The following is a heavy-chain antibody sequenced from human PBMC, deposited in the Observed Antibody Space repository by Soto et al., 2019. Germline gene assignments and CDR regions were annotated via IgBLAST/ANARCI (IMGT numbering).Heavy chain of an antibody. CDR2: IYYSGST. CDR1: GGSISSGGYY. Sequence: SETLSLTCTVSGGSISSGGYYWSWIRQHPGKGLEWIGYIYYSGSTYYNPSLKSRVTISVDTSKNQFSLKLSSVTAADTAVYYCARGLYSSSSSGMDVWGQGTTVTVS. J-gene: IGHJ6*02. D-gene: IGHD6-6*01. V-gene: IGHV4-31*03. CDR3: ARGLYSSSSSGMDV.